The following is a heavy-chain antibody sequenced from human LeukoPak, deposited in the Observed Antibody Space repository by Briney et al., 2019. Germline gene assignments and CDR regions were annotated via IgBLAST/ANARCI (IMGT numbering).Heavy chain of an antibody. D-gene: IGHD1-7*01. CDR1: GFAFSSYW. V-gene: IGHV3-7*01. J-gene: IGHJ5*02. CDR2: IKRDGSEK. CDR3: ARGQTTFGP. Sequence: TGGSLRLSCAVSGFAFSSYWMSWVRQAPGKGLEWVANIKRDGSEKYYADSVKGRFTISRDDAKNSLFLQMNSLTAEDTAVYYCARGQTTFGPWGQGTLVTVSS.